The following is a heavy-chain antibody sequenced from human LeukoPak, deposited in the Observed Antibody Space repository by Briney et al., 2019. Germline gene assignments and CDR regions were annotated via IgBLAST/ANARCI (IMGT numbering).Heavy chain of an antibody. CDR2: IYYSGST. D-gene: IGHD6-13*01. J-gene: IGHJ4*02. Sequence: SETLSLTCAVYGGSFSGYYWSWIRQPPGKGLEWIGSIYYSGSTYYNPSLKSRVTISVDTSKNQFSLKLSSVTAADTAVYYCARGRKGLPYSSSWYYFGYWGQGTLVTVSS. V-gene: IGHV4-34*01. CDR3: ARGRKGLPYSSSWYYFGY. CDR1: GGSFSGYY.